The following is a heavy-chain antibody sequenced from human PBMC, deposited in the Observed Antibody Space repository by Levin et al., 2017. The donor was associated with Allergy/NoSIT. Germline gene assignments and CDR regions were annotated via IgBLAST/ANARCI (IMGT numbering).Heavy chain of an antibody. J-gene: IGHJ3*01. D-gene: IGHD3-9*01. CDR2: IHYSGGA. V-gene: IGHV4-59*01. CDR3: ATSYDVLTGYYDV. Sequence: GSLRLSCTVSGGSISSDYWNWIRQPPGKGLEWIGNIHYSGGANYNPSLKSRVTISVDTSNNQFSLNLRSVTAADTAVYYCATSYDVLTGYYDVWGQGTMVTVSS. CDR1: GGSISSDY.